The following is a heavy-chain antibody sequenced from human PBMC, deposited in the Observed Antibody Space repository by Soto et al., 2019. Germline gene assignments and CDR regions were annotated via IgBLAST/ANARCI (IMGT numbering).Heavy chain of an antibody. V-gene: IGHV1-8*01. D-gene: IGHD3-3*01. Sequence: ASVKVSCKVSGYTFTSYDINWVRQATGQGLEWMGWMNPNSGNTGYAQKFQGRVTMTRNTSISTAYMELSSLRSEDTAVYYCAREGGITIFGVVIMLVGMDVWGQGTTVTVSS. CDR1: GYTFTSYD. CDR3: AREGGITIFGVVIMLVGMDV. J-gene: IGHJ6*02. CDR2: MNPNSGNT.